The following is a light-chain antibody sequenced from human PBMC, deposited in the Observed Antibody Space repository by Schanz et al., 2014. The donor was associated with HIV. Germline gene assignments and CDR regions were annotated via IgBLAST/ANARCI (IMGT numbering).Light chain of an antibody. V-gene: IGLV1-40*01. CDR2: GNS. CDR1: SSNIGAGYD. CDR3: NSYSHSNTYV. Sequence: QSVLTQPPSLSGAPGQRVSLSCNGTSSNIGAGYDVHWYQQLPGTAPKLLIYGNSNRPSGVPGRFSGSKSGTSASLAITGLQPEDEADYYCNSYSHSNTYVFGSGTKVTVL. J-gene: IGLJ1*01.